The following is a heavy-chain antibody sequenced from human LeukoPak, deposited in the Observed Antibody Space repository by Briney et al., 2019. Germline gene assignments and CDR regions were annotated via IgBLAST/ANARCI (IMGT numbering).Heavy chain of an antibody. CDR2: FDPEDGET. CDR1: GYTLTELS. D-gene: IGHD3-22*01. J-gene: IGHJ4*02. V-gene: IGHV1-24*01. Sequence: VASVTVSCTVSGYTLTELSMHWVRQAPGKGLEWMGGFDPEDGETIYAQKFQGRVTMTEDASTDTAYMELSSLRSEDTAVYYCARGRLDSVGSLIYDSSGYYLDYWGQGTLVTVSS. CDR3: ARGRLDSVGSLIYDSSGYYLDY.